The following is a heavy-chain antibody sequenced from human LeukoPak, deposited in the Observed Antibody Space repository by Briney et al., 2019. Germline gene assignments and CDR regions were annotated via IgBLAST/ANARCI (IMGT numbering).Heavy chain of an antibody. V-gene: IGHV3-66*01. CDR3: AKDQGYCSGGSCYATQGDFDY. D-gene: IGHD2-15*01. J-gene: IGHJ4*02. CDR1: GFTVSSNY. CDR2: IYSGGST. Sequence: QTGGSLRLSCAASGFTVSSNYMSWVRQAPGKGLEWVSIIYSGGSTYYADSVKGRFTISRDNSKNTLYLQMNSLRAEDTAVYYCAKDQGYCSGGSCYATQGDFDYWGQGTLVTVSS.